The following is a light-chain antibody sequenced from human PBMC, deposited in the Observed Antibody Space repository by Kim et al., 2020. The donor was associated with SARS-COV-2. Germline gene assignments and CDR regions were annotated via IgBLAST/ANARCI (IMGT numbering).Light chain of an antibody. CDR1: QSISSW. CDR3: QQYNTYSYT. J-gene: IGKJ2*01. V-gene: IGKV1-5*03. CDR2: KAS. Sequence: SASVGDRVTITCRASQSISSWLAWYQQKPGKAPKVLIYKASNLESGVPSRFSGSGSGTEFTLSISSLQPDDFAIYYCQQYNTYSYTFGQGTKLEI.